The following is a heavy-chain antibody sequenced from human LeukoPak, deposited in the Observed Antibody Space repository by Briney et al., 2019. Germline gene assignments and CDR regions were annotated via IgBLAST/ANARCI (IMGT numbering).Heavy chain of an antibody. CDR3: AAELYSGTYGRCCSFAF. Sequence: SVKVSCKTSGFSFSNSAMQWVRQARGQRLEWIGWIIVGSGRTHYAQNLQERITITRDMSTNIAYVELSSLRSDDTAVYYCAAELYSGTYGRCCSFAFWGQGTQVTVSS. V-gene: IGHV1-58*02. CDR2: IIVGSGRT. J-gene: IGHJ4*02. D-gene: IGHD1-26*01. CDR1: GFSFSNSA.